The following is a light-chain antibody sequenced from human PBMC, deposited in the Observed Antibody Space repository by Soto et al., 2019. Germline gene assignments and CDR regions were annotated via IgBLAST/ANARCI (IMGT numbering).Light chain of an antibody. J-gene: IGKJ3*01. CDR3: QQYDNLPLT. V-gene: IGKV1-33*01. CDR2: DAS. Sequence: DIQMTQSPSSLSASVGDRVTITCQASQDITNYLNWYQQKPGIAPKVLISDASNLEAGVPPRFSGIGSGTEFTLTISGLQPEDLATYYCQQYDNLPLTVGPGTQVEIK. CDR1: QDITNY.